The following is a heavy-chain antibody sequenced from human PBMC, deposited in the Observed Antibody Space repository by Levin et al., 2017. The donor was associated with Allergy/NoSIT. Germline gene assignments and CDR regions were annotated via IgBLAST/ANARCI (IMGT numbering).Heavy chain of an antibody. Sequence: AGGSLRLSCAASGFTFSRNGMQWVRQAPGKGLEWVAYVSYDGSSKYYADSVKGRFTISRDNSKSRLYLQMNSLKTADTGLYFCTKESPRVRDFDFWGQGTLVSVSS. J-gene: IGHJ4*02. CDR2: VSYDGSSK. CDR3: TKESPRVRDFDF. CDR1: GFTFSRNG. D-gene: IGHD3-10*01. V-gene: IGHV3-30*18.